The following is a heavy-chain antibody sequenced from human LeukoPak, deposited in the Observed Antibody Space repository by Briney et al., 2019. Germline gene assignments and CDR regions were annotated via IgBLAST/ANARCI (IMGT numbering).Heavy chain of an antibody. Sequence: SETLSLTCTVSGYSISSGYYWGWIRQPPGKGLEWIGSIYHSGSTYHNPSLKSRVTISVDTSKNQFSLKLSSVTAADTAVYYCTYSSSWSNDYWGQGTLVTVSS. CDR1: GYSISSGYY. CDR3: TYSSSWSNDY. CDR2: IYHSGST. V-gene: IGHV4-38-2*02. D-gene: IGHD6-13*01. J-gene: IGHJ4*02.